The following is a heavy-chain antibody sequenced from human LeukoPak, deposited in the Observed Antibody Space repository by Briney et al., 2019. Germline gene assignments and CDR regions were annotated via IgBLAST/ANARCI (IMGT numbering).Heavy chain of an antibody. J-gene: IGHJ6*02. CDR3: ARAASSGWYLHPYYYGMDV. CDR2: INPNSGGT. CDR1: GYTFTGYY. V-gene: IGHV1-2*02. D-gene: IGHD6-19*01. Sequence: GASVKVSCKASGYTFTGYYMHWVRQAPGQGLEWMGWINPNSGGTNYAQKFKGRVTMTRDTSISTAYMELSRLRSDDTAVYYCARAASSGWYLHPYYYGMDVWGQGTTVTVSS.